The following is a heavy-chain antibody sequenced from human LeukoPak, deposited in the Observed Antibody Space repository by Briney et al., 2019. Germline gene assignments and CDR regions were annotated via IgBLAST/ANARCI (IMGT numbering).Heavy chain of an antibody. D-gene: IGHD2-2*01. Sequence: GSLRLSCAASGFTFSTYWMHWVRQAPGTGLVWVSLINSDGSSTNYADSVKGRFTISRDNAKNTLYLQMNSLRAEDTAVYYCATDVPAVTIFGYWGQGTLVTVSS. CDR2: INSDGSST. CDR1: GFTFSTYW. J-gene: IGHJ4*02. V-gene: IGHV3-74*01. CDR3: ATDVPAVTIFGY.